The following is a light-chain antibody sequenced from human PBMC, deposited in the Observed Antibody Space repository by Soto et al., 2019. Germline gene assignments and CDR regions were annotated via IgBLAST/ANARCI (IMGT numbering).Light chain of an antibody. CDR2: GAS. CDR1: QSVSSSY. Sequence: EMVLTQSPGTVSLAPGERATLSCRASQSVSSSYLAWYQQKPGQAPRLLIYGASSRATGIPDRFSGSGSGTDFTLTISRLEPEDFAVYYCQQYGSSPQTFGQGTRLEIK. V-gene: IGKV3-20*01. CDR3: QQYGSSPQT. J-gene: IGKJ5*01.